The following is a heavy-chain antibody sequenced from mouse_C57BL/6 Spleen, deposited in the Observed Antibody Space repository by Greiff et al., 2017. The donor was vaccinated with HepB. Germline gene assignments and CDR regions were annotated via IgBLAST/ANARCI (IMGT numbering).Heavy chain of an antibody. CDR3: ARRGTYYDYDGWYFDV. J-gene: IGHJ1*03. V-gene: IGHV1-82*01. D-gene: IGHD2-4*01. CDR1: GYAFSSSW. Sequence: QVQLQQSGPELVKPGASVKISCKASGYAFSSSWMNWVKQRPGKGLEWIGRIYPGDGDTNYNGKFKGKATLTADKSSSTAYMQLSSLTSEDSAVYFCARRGTYYDYDGWYFDVWGTGTTVTVSS. CDR2: IYPGDGDT.